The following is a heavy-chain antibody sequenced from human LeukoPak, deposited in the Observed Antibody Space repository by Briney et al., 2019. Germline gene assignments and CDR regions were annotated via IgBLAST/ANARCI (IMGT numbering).Heavy chain of an antibody. D-gene: IGHD3-22*01. CDR2: ISYDGSNK. CDR1: GFTFSSYA. CDR3: VSAYDSSGYQYYFDY. V-gene: IGHV3-30-3*01. J-gene: IGHJ4*02. Sequence: PGGSLRLSCAASGFTFSSYAMHWVRQAPGKGLEWVAVISYDGSNKYYADSVKGRFTISRDNSKNTLYLQMNSLRAEDTAVYYCVSAYDSSGYQYYFDYWGQGTLVTVSS.